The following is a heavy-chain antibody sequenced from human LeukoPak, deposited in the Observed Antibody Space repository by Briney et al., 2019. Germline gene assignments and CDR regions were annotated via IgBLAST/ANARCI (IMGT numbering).Heavy chain of an antibody. CDR2: TYYRSKWYY. Sequence: SQTLSLTCAISGDSVSSNSAAWNWIRQSPSKGLEWLGRTYYRSKWYYDYAVSVKSRITINPDTSKNQFSLQLTSVTPEDTAVYYCAYGSTFAIWGQGTVVSVSS. D-gene: IGHD3-10*01. CDR3: AYGSTFAI. V-gene: IGHV6-1*01. CDR1: GDSVSSNSAA. J-gene: IGHJ3*02.